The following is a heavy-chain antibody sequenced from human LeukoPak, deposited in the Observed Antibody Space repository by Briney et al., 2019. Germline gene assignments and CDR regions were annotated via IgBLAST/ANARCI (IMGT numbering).Heavy chain of an antibody. CDR1: GFTFTRYA. D-gene: IGHD3-16*01. J-gene: IGHJ4*02. V-gene: IGHV3-30*04. CDR2: ISYDASSE. CDR3: ATDYGKDPLYFDY. Sequence: PGGSLRLSCAASGFTFTRYAMHWVRQAPGKGLEWVAVISYDASSEYYADSVKGRFTISRDNSKNTLYLQMSSLRAEDTAVYYCATDYGKDPLYFDYWGQGTLVTVSS.